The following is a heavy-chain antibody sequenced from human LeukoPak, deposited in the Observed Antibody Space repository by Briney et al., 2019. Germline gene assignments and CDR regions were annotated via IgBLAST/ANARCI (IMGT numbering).Heavy chain of an antibody. CDR3: ASYHGYSYGSWDDAFDI. CDR1: GGSISSYY. D-gene: IGHD5-18*01. Sequence: PSETLSLTCTVSGGSISSYYCSWIRRPPGKGLEWIGYIYYSGSTNYNPSLKSRVTISVDTSKNQFSLKLSSVTAADTAVYYCASYHGYSYGSWDDAFDIWGQGTMATVSS. CDR2: IYYSGST. J-gene: IGHJ3*02. V-gene: IGHV4-59*01.